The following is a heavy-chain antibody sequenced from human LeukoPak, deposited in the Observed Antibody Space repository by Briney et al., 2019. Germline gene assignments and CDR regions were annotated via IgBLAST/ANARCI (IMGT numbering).Heavy chain of an antibody. CDR1: GFTFTNYD. CDR2: MNPRNGNT. CDR3: ARGSSSWTSYYYYYGMDV. J-gene: IGHJ6*02. V-gene: IGHV1-8*01. D-gene: IGHD6-13*01. Sequence: ASVKVSCKASGFTFTNYDINWVRQATGQGLEWIGWMNPRNGNTGYAQKFQGRVTMTRDTSISTAYMELRSLRSEDTAVYYCARGSSSWTSYYYYYGMDVWGQGTTVTVSS.